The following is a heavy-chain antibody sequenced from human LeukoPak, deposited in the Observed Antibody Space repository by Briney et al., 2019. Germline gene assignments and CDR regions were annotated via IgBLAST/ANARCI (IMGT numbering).Heavy chain of an antibody. Sequence: SVKVSCKASGGTFSSYAISWVRQAPGQGLEWMGRIIPILGIANYAQKFQGRVTITADKSTSTAYMERSSLRSEDTAVYYCARDRGIAAAGTDYWGQGTLVTVSS. J-gene: IGHJ4*02. CDR3: ARDRGIAAAGTDY. CDR1: GGTFSSYA. CDR2: IIPILGIA. D-gene: IGHD6-13*01. V-gene: IGHV1-69*04.